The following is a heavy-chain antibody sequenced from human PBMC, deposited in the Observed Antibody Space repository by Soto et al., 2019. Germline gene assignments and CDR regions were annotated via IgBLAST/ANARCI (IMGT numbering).Heavy chain of an antibody. D-gene: IGHD4-17*01. J-gene: IGHJ4*02. CDR3: ASFSGATYGDYGGGINY. Sequence: SLSLTCAVSGGSISGSSYYWGWIRQPPGKGLECIGSVHYSGSTDYNPSLKSRVTISVDTSKNQFSLKLTSVTAADTAVYFCASFSGATYGDYGGGINYWGQGTLVTVSS. CDR1: GGSISGSSYY. V-gene: IGHV4-39*01. CDR2: VHYSGST.